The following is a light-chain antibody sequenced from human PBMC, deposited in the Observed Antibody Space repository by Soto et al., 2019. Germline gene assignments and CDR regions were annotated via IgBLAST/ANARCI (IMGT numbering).Light chain of an antibody. CDR3: QQYGSSTWA. CDR1: QSVSSY. V-gene: IGKV3-11*01. CDR2: DAF. Sequence: EIVLTQSPAYLSLSPGERVTLSCRASQSVSSYLAWYQQKPGQTPSLLIYDAFIRATGIPARFSGSGSGTDFTLTISSLEPEDFAVYYCQQYGSSTWAFGQGTKVDIK. J-gene: IGKJ1*01.